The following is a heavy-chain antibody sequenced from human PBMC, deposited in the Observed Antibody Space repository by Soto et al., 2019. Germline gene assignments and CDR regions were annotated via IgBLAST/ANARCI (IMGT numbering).Heavy chain of an antibody. D-gene: IGHD1-26*01. V-gene: IGHV3-33*01. CDR2: IWYDGSNK. CDR1: GFTFSSYG. J-gene: IGHJ4*02. Sequence: QVQLVESGGGVVQPGRSLRLSCAASGFTFSSYGMHWVRQAPGKGLEWVAVIWYDGSNKYYADSVKGRFTISRDNSKNTLYLQMNSLRAADTAVYYCARTSGSHDYWGQGTLVTVSS. CDR3: ARTSGSHDY.